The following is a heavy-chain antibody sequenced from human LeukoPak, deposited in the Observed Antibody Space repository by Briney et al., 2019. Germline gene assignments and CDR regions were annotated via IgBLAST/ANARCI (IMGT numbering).Heavy chain of an antibody. D-gene: IGHD1-14*01. V-gene: IGHV4-34*01. CDR2: INHSGST. J-gene: IGHJ5*02. Sequence: SETLSLTCTVYGGSFSGYYWSWIRQPPGKGLGWIGEINHSGSTNYNPSRESRVTISVDTSKNQFSLKLSSVTATDTAVYYCARGLWAGGERFDPWGQGTLVTVSS. CDR3: ARGLWAGGERFDP. CDR1: GGSFSGYY.